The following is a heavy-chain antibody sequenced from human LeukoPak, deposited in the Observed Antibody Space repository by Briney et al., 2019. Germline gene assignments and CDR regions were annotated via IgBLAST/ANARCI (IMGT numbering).Heavy chain of an antibody. CDR2: ISDSGDET. V-gene: IGHV3-23*01. CDR1: GFTFSSYA. J-gene: IGHJ4*02. Sequence: QPGGSLRLSCAASGFTFSSYAMNWVRQNPGKGLEWVSSISDSGDETYYADSVRGRFTISRDNSKNTLYLQMKSLGGDDTALYYCAKCWRVVSGNWYLSFDSWGQGTLVTVSS. D-gene: IGHD6-13*01. CDR3: AKCWRVVSGNWYLSFDS.